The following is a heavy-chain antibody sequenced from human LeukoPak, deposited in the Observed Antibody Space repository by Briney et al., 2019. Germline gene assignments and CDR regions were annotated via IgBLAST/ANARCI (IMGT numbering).Heavy chain of an antibody. CDR2: ISGRGGST. CDR3: TKARDFDWSYFDY. CDR1: GFTFSSYA. Sequence: PGGSLRLSCAASGFTFSSYAMSWVRQAPEKGLEWVSTISGRGGSTYYADSVKGRFTISRDNSKNTLYLQMNSLRAEDTAVYYCTKARDFDWSYFDYWGQGNLVTVSS. J-gene: IGHJ4*02. D-gene: IGHD3-9*01. V-gene: IGHV3-23*01.